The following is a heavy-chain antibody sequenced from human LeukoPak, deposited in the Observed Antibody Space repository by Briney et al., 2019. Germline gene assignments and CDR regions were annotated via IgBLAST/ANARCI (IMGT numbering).Heavy chain of an antibody. CDR1: GFTFDDYA. J-gene: IGHJ4*02. CDR3: ARDDGGDWNYDY. V-gene: IGHV3-9*01. Sequence: GGSLRLSCAASGFTFDDYAMHWVRQAPGKGLEWVSGISWNSGSIGYADPVKGRFTISRDNSKNTLYLQMNSLRAEDTAVYYCARDDGGDWNYDYWGQGTLVTVSS. CDR2: ISWNSGSI. D-gene: IGHD1-7*01.